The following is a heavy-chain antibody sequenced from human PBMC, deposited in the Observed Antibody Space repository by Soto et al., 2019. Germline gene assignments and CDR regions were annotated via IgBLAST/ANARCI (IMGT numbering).Heavy chain of an antibody. Sequence: ASVKVSCKASGYTFTSYYMHWVRQAPGKGLEWMGGFDPEDGETIYAQKFQGRVTMTEDTSTDTAYMELSSLRSEDTAVYYCATLPVGMITFGGVIVRGYYGMDVWGHGTTVTVS. CDR3: ATLPVGMITFGGVIVRGYYGMDV. J-gene: IGHJ6*02. D-gene: IGHD3-16*02. CDR2: FDPEDGET. V-gene: IGHV1-24*01. CDR1: GYTFTSYY.